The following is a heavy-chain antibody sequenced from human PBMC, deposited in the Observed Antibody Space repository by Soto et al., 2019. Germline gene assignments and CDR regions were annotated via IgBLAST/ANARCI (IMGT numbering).Heavy chain of an antibody. J-gene: IGHJ4*02. V-gene: IGHV2-5*01. D-gene: IGHD3-22*01. CDR1: GFSLSTSGVG. CDR2: IYWNDDK. Sequence: LVNPTQTLTLTCTFSGFSLSTSGVGVGWIRQPPGKALEWLALIYWNDDKRYSPSLKSRLTITKDTSKNQVVLTMTNMDPVDTATYYCAHTIYYYDSSGYHSDYWGQGTLVTVSS. CDR3: AHTIYYYDSSGYHSDY.